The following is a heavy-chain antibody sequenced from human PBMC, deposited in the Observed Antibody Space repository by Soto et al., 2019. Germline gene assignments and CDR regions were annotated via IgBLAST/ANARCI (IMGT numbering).Heavy chain of an antibody. Sequence: EVHLVESGGGLVQPGGSLRLSCAASGFTFSGHWMSWVRQAPGKGLEWVAHIKQDGSETFYVGSVKGRFTISRDNAKNTLDMQMNNLRDEDTALYYCARDRAFCSGTNCRRGSIYYYYMDVWGNGTTVTVSS. CDR3: ARDRAFCSGTNCRRGSIYYYYMDV. D-gene: IGHD2-2*01. V-gene: IGHV3-7*01. CDR2: IKQDGSET. CDR1: GFTFSGHW. J-gene: IGHJ6*03.